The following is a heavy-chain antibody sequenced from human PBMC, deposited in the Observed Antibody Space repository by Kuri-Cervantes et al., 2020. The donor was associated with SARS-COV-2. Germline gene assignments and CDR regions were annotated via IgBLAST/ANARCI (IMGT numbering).Heavy chain of an antibody. CDR3: ARPDCTINGVCFMDV. V-gene: IGHV3-30-3*01. J-gene: IGHJ6*02. D-gene: IGHD2-8*01. CDR1: GFTFSSYA. CDR2: ISYDGTNK. Sequence: GESLKISCAASGFTFSSYAMHWVRQAPGKGLEWVALISYDGTNKFYADSVKGRFTISRDNSRNTLYLQMNSLGAEDTAVFYCARPDCTINGVCFMDVWGQGTTVTVSS.